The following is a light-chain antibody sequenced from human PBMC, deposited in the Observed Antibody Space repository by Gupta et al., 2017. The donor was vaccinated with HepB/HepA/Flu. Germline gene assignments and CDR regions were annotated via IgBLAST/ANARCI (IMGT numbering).Light chain of an antibody. CDR3: QSADSSGTYVV. Sequence: SYELTQPPSVSVSPGQTARITCSGDALPKQYAYWYQQKPGHAPVLVIYKDSERPSGIPERFSGSSSGTTVTLTISGVQVEDEADYYGQSADSSGTYVVFGGGTKLTVL. J-gene: IGLJ2*01. CDR2: KDS. V-gene: IGLV3-25*03. CDR1: ALPKQY.